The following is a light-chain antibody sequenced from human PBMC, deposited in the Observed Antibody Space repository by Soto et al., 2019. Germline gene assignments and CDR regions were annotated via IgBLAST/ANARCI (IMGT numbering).Light chain of an antibody. CDR1: PSVTNF. V-gene: IGKV3-11*01. J-gene: IGKJ5*01. CDR2: GAF. Sequence: PGERATLSCRASPSVTNFLAWYQQKPGQAPRLLIYGAFNRATGIPARFSGSGSGTDFTLTISSLEPEDSAVYYCQQRNVWPPVTFGQGTRLEI. CDR3: QQRNVWPPVT.